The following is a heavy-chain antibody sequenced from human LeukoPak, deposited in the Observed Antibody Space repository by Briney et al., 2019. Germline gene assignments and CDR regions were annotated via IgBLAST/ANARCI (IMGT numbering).Heavy chain of an antibody. V-gene: IGHV3-23*01. CDR3: ARYCSSTSCYSPYAFDI. CDR2: ISGSGGST. Sequence: PGGSLRLSCAASGFTFSSYAMSWVRQAPGKGLEWVSAISGSGGSTYYADSVKGRFTISRDNSKNTLYLQMNSLRAEDTAVYYCARYCSSTSCYSPYAFDIWGQGTMVTVSS. J-gene: IGHJ3*02. D-gene: IGHD2-2*01. CDR1: GFTFSSYA.